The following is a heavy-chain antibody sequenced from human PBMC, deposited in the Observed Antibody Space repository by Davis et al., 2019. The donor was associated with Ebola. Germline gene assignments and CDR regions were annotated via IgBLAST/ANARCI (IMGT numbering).Heavy chain of an antibody. CDR1: GGSFSGYY. Sequence: MPSETLSLTCAVSGGSFSGYYWTWIRQPPGKGLEWIGEINLFGSTNYNPSLRSRVTISIDPSKNQFSLNLNSVTAADTAVYYCVRPGGPLKWYFDLWGRGTLVTVSS. J-gene: IGHJ2*01. CDR3: VRPGGPLKWYFDL. D-gene: IGHD3-16*01. CDR2: INLFGST. V-gene: IGHV4-34*01.